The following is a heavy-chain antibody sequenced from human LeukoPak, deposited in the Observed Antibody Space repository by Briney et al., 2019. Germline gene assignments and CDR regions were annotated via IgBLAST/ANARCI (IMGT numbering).Heavy chain of an antibody. V-gene: IGHV3-7*03. D-gene: IGHD3-9*01. CDR2: IKPDESEK. CDR3: AKWGPYDILTGRIN. CDR1: GFTFSNYW. J-gene: IGHJ4*02. Sequence: GGSLRLSCAASGFTFSNYWMTWVRQAPGKGQEWVANIKPDESEKYYVGSVKGRFTISRDNARNSLYLQMNSLRVEDTAVYYCAKWGPYDILTGRINWGQGTLVTVSS.